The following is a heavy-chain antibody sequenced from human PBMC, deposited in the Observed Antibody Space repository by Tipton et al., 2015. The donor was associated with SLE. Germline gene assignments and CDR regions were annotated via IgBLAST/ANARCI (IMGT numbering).Heavy chain of an antibody. CDR1: GYTLTSFD. V-gene: IGHV1-8*01. D-gene: IGHD5-24*01. Sequence: QVQLVQSGAEVKKPGASVKVSCKASGYTLTSFDINWVRQATGQGLEWMGWMNPNSGNTAYAQKFQGRVTMTRDTSISTAYMELSSLRSEDTAVYYCARAPPQLGFDYWGQGTLVTVSS. CDR3: ARAPPQLGFDY. CDR2: MNPNSGNT. J-gene: IGHJ4*02.